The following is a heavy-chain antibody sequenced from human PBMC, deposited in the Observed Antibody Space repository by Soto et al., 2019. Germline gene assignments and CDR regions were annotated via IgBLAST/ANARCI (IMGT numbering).Heavy chain of an antibody. J-gene: IGHJ4*02. V-gene: IGHV3-21*01. Sequence: RLSCAVSGFTFSDYTLAWVRQAPGKGPEWVSSITSSYTYIYYADSVKGRFTISRDNAKDSLYLQMDSLRAEDTAVYYCARAYFYDDSANYHLDYWGQGALVTVSS. CDR1: GFTFSDYT. CDR2: ITSSYTYI. D-gene: IGHD3-22*01. CDR3: ARAYFYDDSANYHLDY.